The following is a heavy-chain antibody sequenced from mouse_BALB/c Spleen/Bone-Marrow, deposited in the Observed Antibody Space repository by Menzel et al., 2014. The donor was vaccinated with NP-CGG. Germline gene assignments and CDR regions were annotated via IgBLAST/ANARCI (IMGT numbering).Heavy chain of an antibody. CDR3: SRSYERYYAMDY. CDR1: GYTFTNYW. CDR2: IYPGNSDT. D-gene: IGHD1-1*01. Sequence: EVQLQQSGTVLARPGASVKMSCKASGYTFTNYWMHWVKQRPGQGLEWIGAIYPGNSDTNYNQKFKGKAKLTAVTSTTTAYMELSSMTNEDAAVYYYSRSYERYYAMDYWGQGTSVTVSS. J-gene: IGHJ4*01. V-gene: IGHV1-5*01.